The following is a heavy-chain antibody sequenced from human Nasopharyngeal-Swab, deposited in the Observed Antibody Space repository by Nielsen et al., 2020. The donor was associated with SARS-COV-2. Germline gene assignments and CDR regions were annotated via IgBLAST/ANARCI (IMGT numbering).Heavy chain of an antibody. Sequence: SVKVSCKASGGTFSSYAISWVRQAPGQGLEWMGRIIPILGIANYAQKFQGRVTITADKSTRTAYMELSSLRSEDTAVYYCAVALYDYYYYGMDVWGQGTTVTVSS. J-gene: IGHJ6*02. CDR3: AVALYDYYYYGMDV. CDR2: IIPILGIA. D-gene: IGHD2-15*01. CDR1: GGTFSSYA. V-gene: IGHV1-69*04.